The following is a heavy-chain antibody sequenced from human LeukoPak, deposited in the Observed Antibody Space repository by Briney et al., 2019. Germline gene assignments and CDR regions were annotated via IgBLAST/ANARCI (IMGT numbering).Heavy chain of an antibody. D-gene: IGHD3-16*01. V-gene: IGHV3-11*04. Sequence: NPWGSLRLSCAASGFTFSDYYMSWTRQAPGKGLEWVSTIKGIGPTTYYADSLKGRFTISRDNAKNSLFLQMSSLRADDTAIYYCARAGELRYMDVWGKGTAVTVSS. CDR1: GFTFSDYY. CDR2: IKGIGPTT. J-gene: IGHJ6*03. CDR3: ARAGELRYMDV.